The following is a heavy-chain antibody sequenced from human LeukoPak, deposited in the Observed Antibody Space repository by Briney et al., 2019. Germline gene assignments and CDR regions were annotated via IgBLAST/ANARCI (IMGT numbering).Heavy chain of an antibody. CDR3: ARVYSSSWIPDY. CDR2: ISYDGSNK. J-gene: IGHJ4*02. D-gene: IGHD6-13*01. V-gene: IGHV3-30-3*01. Sequence: GGSLRLSCAASGFTFSSYAMQWVRQAPGKGLEWVAVISYDGSNKYYADSVKGRFTISRDNSKNTLYLQMNSLRAEDTAVYYCARVYSSSWIPDYWGQGTLVTVSS. CDR1: GFTFSSYA.